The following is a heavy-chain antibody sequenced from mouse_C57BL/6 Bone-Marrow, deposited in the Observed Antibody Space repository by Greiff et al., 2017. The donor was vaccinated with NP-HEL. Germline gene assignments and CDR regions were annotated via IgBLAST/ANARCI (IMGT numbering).Heavy chain of an antibody. CDR3: ARGTYDGYYNLLAY. V-gene: IGHV1-26*01. Sequence: VQLQQSGPELVKPGASVKISCKASGYTFTDYYMNWVKQSHGKSLEWIGDINPNNGGTSYNQKFKGKATLTVDKSSSTAYMELRSLTSEDSAVYYCARGTYDGYYNLLAYWGQGTLVTVSA. D-gene: IGHD2-3*01. CDR2: INPNNGGT. J-gene: IGHJ3*01. CDR1: GYTFTDYY.